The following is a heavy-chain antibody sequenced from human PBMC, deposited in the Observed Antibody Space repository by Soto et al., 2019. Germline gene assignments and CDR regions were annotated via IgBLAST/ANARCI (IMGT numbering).Heavy chain of an antibody. V-gene: IGHV3-48*02. D-gene: IGHD3-22*01. Sequence: GGSLRLSCAASGFTFSSHSMNWVRQAPGKGLEWVSYISSSSSTIYYADSVKGRFTISRDNAKNSLYLQMNSLRDEDTAVYYCARGLYYYDSSGYSGYWGQGTLVTVSS. CDR1: GFTFSSHS. J-gene: IGHJ4*02. CDR2: ISSSSSTI. CDR3: ARGLYYYDSSGYSGY.